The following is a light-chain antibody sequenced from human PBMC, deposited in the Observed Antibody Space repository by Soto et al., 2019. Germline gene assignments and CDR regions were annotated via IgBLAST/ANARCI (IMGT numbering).Light chain of an antibody. V-gene: IGKV3-11*01. CDR1: QSVGSS. CDR3: HQRSNTLP. J-gene: IGKJ4*01. Sequence: EIVLTQSPATLSLSPGERATLSCRASQSVGSSLAWYQQKPGQAPRLFIYDASNRATGTPARFSGSGSGTNFPLPITTLDPKVFAFYYCHQRSNTLPFGGGPKVDIK. CDR2: DAS.